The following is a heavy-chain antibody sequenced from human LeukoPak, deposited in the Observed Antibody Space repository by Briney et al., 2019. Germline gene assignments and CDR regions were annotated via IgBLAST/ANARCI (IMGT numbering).Heavy chain of an antibody. Sequence: ASVKVSCKASGYTFSSYAISWVRQAPGQGLEWMGRIIPILGIANYAQKFQGRVTITADKSTSTAYMELSSLRSEDTAVYYCARRLQRDGYNWRDYYYGMDVWGQGTTVTVSS. V-gene: IGHV1-69*04. D-gene: IGHD5-24*01. CDR3: ARRLQRDGYNWRDYYYGMDV. CDR1: GYTFSSYA. CDR2: IIPILGIA. J-gene: IGHJ6*02.